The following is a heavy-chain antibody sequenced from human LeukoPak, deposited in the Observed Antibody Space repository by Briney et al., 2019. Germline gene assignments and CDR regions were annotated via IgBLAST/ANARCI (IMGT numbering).Heavy chain of an antibody. CDR2: ISGGGDNT. J-gene: IGHJ5*02. CDR3: AKAPYNTYMDWFDL. CDR1: GFTFSSYA. D-gene: IGHD1-14*01. Sequence: GGSLRLSCAASGFTFSSYAMSWVRQAPGKGLEWLSGISGGGDNTYYADSVKGRFTISRDNPKNTVYLQMDSLRADDTALYYCAKAPYNTYMDWFDLWGQGTLVTVSS. V-gene: IGHV3-23*01.